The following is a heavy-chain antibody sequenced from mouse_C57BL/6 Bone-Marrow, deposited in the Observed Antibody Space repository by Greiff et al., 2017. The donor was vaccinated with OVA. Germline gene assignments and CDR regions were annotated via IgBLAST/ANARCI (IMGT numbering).Heavy chain of an antibody. CDR1: GYAFTNYL. CDR2: INHGSGGT. Sequence: VKLMESGAELVRPGTSVKVSCKASGYAFTNYLIEWVKQRPGQGLEWIGVINHGSGGTNYNEKFKGKATLTADKSSSTAYMQLSSLTSEDSAVYFCARGRPYFDYWGQGTTLTVSS. J-gene: IGHJ2*01. CDR3: ARGRPYFDY. V-gene: IGHV1-54*01.